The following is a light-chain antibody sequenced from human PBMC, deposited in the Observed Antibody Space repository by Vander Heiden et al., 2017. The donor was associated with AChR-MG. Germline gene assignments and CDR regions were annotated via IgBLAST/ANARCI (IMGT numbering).Light chain of an antibody. Sequence: DVVMTQSPDSLAVPLGERATINCKSSQSVLYSSNNENYLAWYQQKPGRPPKLLIYWASTRESGVPDRFSGGGSATAITLTISGLQAEDVAVYYCQQYFPIPATFGPGTKVDIK. CDR1: QSVLYSSNNENY. V-gene: IGKV4-1*01. J-gene: IGKJ3*01. CDR3: QQYFPIPAT. CDR2: WAS.